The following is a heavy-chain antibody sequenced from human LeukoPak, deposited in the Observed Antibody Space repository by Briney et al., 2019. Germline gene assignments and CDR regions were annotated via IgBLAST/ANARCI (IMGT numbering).Heavy chain of an antibody. D-gene: IGHD6-13*01. J-gene: IGHJ4*02. CDR3: ARARVAAAGTINYFDY. CDR1: GFTFSDYY. Sequence: PGGSLRLSCAASGFTFSDYYMSWSRQAPGKGLEWVSYISGSGRYTNYADSVKGRFTISRDNAKNSLYLQMNSLRAEDTAVYYCARARVAAAGTINYFDYWGQGTLVTVSS. V-gene: IGHV3-11*05. CDR2: ISGSGRYT.